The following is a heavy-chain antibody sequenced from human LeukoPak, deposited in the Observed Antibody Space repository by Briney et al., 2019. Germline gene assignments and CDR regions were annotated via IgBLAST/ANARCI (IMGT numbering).Heavy chain of an antibody. V-gene: IGHV3-33*08. CDR2: IWYNGNNK. CDR3: AREGYCSSTSCSFDP. Sequence: PGRSLRLSCTASGFTFSNYGMHWVRQAPGKGLEWVAVIWYNGNNKYYADSVKGRFTISRDNSKNTLYLQMNSLRAEDTAVYYCAREGYCSSTSCSFDPWGQGTLVTVSS. J-gene: IGHJ5*02. D-gene: IGHD2-2*01. CDR1: GFTFSNYG.